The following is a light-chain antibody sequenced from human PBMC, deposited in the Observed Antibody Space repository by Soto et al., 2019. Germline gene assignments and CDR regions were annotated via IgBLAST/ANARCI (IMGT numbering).Light chain of an antibody. Sequence: QSALAQPASVSGSPGQSITISCTGTSNDVGGYNYVSWYQHHPGKAPKLMIYEVSDRPSGVSNRFSGSKSGNTASLTISGLQAEDEADYYCASYAGGVTFVFGTGTKVPS. J-gene: IGLJ1*01. CDR1: SNDVGGYNY. V-gene: IGLV2-14*01. CDR2: EVS. CDR3: ASYAGGVTFV.